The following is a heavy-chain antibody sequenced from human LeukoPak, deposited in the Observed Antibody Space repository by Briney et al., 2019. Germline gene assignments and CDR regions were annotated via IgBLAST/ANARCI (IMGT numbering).Heavy chain of an antibody. CDR2: IYYSGST. CDR1: GGSISSSSYY. V-gene: IGHV4-39*07. J-gene: IGHJ5*02. Sequence: SETLSLTCTVSGGSISSSSYYWGWIRQPPGKGLEWIGSIYYSGSTYYNPSLKSRVTISVDTSKNQFSLKLSSVTAADTAVYYCARDLWGSGSLNWFDPWGQGTLVTVSS. D-gene: IGHD3-10*01. CDR3: ARDLWGSGSLNWFDP.